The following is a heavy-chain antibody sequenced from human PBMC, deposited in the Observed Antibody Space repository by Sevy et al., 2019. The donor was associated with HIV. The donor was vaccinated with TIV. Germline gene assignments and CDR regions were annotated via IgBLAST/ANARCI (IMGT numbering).Heavy chain of an antibody. CDR1: GFTFSSYS. J-gene: IGHJ4*02. CDR2: ISSSSSTI. CDR3: ARENYDFWSGCDY. V-gene: IGHV3-48*01. Sequence: GGSLRLSCAASGFTFSSYSMNWVRQAPGKGLEWVSYISSSSSTIYYADSVKGRFTISRDNAKNSLYLKMNSLRAEETAVYYCARENYDFWSGCDYWGQGTLVTVSS. D-gene: IGHD3-3*01.